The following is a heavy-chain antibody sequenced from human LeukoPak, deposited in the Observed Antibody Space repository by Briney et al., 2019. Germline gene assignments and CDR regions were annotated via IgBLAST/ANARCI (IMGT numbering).Heavy chain of an antibody. Sequence: ASVKVSCKASGYTFTDYYVHWVRQAPGQGLEWMGWINPNSGATNYARNFQGRVTMTRATSISTAYMELSRLRSDDTAVYYCASVYSGHDLSQLDYWGQGTLVTVTS. J-gene: IGHJ4*02. D-gene: IGHD5-12*01. CDR2: INPNSGAT. CDR1: GYTFTDYY. V-gene: IGHV1-2*02. CDR3: ASVYSGHDLSQLDY.